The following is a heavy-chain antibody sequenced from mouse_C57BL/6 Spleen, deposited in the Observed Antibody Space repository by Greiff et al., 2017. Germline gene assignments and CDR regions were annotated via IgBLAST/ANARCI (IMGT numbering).Heavy chain of an antibody. CDR2: ISSGSSTI. Sequence: EVMLVESGGGLVKPGGSLKLSCAASGFTFSDYGMHWVRQAPEKGLEWVAYISSGSSTIYYADTVKGRITISRDNAKNTLFLQMTSLRSEDTAMYYCARPTVAAYYAMDYWGQGTSVTVSS. D-gene: IGHD1-1*01. J-gene: IGHJ4*01. CDR1: GFTFSDYG. V-gene: IGHV5-17*01. CDR3: ARPTVAAYYAMDY.